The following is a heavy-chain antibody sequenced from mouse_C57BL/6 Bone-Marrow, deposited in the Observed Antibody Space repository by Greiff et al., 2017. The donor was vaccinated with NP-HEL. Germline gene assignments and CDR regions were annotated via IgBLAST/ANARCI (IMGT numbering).Heavy chain of an antibody. V-gene: IGHV1-81*01. D-gene: IGHD1-1*01. Sequence: QVQLKESGAELARPGASVKLSCKASGYTFTSYGISWVKQRTGQGLEWIGEIYPRSGNTYYNEKFKGKATLTADKSSSTAYMELRSLTSEDSAVYFCASTTVVGEYFDYWGQGTTLTVSS. CDR2: IYPRSGNT. CDR3: ASTTVVGEYFDY. J-gene: IGHJ2*01. CDR1: GYTFTSYG.